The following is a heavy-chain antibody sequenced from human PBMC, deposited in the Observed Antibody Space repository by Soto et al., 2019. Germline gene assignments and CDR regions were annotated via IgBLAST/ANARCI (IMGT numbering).Heavy chain of an antibody. CDR2: ISHTGRT. D-gene: IGHD3-22*01. J-gene: IGHJ6*02. CDR1: TGSMRTYY. Sequence: SETLSLTCSVSTGSMRTYYWTWIRQSPGKGLEWIGQISHTGRTKYNPSLESRVTISVETSRKQFSLKLTSVTAADTALYYCARGRGYYDSSWVYYYGMDVWGQGTTVTVSS. CDR3: ARGRGYYDSSWVYYYGMDV. V-gene: IGHV4-59*01.